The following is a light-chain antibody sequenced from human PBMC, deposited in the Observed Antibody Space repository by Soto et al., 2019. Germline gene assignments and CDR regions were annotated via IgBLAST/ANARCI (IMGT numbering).Light chain of an antibody. CDR2: KVS. Sequence: DVVMSQSPLTLPVTLGQPASISCRSSESLVFTDGNTYLSWFQQRPGQSPRRLIYKVSKRDSEVPDRFSGSGSGADFTLEISRVEAEDVGVYYCMQGTNWPQTFGQGTKVDIK. CDR1: ESLVFTDGNTY. J-gene: IGKJ2*01. CDR3: MQGTNWPQT. V-gene: IGKV2-30*01.